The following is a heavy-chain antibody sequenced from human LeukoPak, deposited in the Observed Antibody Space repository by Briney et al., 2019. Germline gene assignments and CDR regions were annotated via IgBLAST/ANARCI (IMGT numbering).Heavy chain of an antibody. CDR2: IYYSGST. V-gene: IGHV4-31*03. D-gene: IGHD5-12*01. Sequence: PSQTLSLTCTVSGGSISSGGYYWSWIRQHPGRGLEWIGYIYYSGSTYYNPSLKSRVTISVDTSKNQFSLKLSSVTAADTAVYYCARRIVATISGWFDPWGQGTLVTVSS. J-gene: IGHJ5*02. CDR1: GGSISSGGYY. CDR3: ARRIVATISGWFDP.